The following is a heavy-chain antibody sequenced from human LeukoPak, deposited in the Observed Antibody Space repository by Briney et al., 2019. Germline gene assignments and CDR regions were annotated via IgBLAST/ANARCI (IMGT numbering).Heavy chain of an antibody. Sequence: PSETLSLTCTVSGYSISSGYYWCWIRQPPGKGLEWIGSIYHSGSTYYNPSLKSRVTISVDTSKNQFSLKLSSVTAADTAVYYCARVDGSGDYPYWGQGTLVTVSS. CDR3: ARVDGSGDYPY. J-gene: IGHJ4*02. CDR1: GYSISSGYY. V-gene: IGHV4-38-2*02. CDR2: IYHSGST. D-gene: IGHD4-17*01.